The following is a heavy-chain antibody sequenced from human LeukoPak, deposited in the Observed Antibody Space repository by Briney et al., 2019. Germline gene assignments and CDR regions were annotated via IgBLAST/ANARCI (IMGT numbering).Heavy chain of an antibody. CDR2: ISSSGSTI. CDR3: ARSEGYSSSSNWSDP. V-gene: IGHV3-48*03. D-gene: IGHD6-13*01. J-gene: IGHJ5*02. Sequence: GGSLRLSCAASGFTFSSYEMNWVHQAPGKGLEWVSYISSSGSTIYYADSVKGRFTISRDNAKNSLYLQMNSLRAEDTAVYYCARSEGYSSSSNWSDPWGQGTLVTVSS. CDR1: GFTFSSYE.